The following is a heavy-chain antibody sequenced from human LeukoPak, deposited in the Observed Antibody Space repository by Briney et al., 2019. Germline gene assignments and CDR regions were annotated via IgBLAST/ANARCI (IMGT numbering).Heavy chain of an antibody. CDR3: ATLLGSVTTFDY. V-gene: IGHV3-7*01. CDR1: GFSFSGYL. J-gene: IGHJ4*02. Sequence: GGSLRLSCAASGFSFSGYLLSWVRQAPGKGPEWVATIFEDGITKYYDDSVRGRFTISRDNAENSLYLEMTSLRTEDTAVYYCATLLGSVTTFDYWGQGTLVTVSS. D-gene: IGHD2-21*02. CDR2: IFEDGITK.